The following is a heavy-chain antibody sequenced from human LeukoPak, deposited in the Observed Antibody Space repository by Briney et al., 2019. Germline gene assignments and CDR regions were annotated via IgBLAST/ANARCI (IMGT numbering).Heavy chain of an antibody. D-gene: IGHD3-22*01. Sequence: PGGSLRLSCAASGFTFSSYGMHWVRQAPGKGLEWVAVISHDGSNKYYADSVKGRFTISRDNSKNTLYLQMNSLRAEDTAVYYCAKDLYYYDTSGSHPYFDYWGQGTLVTVSS. CDR1: GFTFSSYG. CDR2: ISHDGSNK. CDR3: AKDLYYYDTSGSHPYFDY. J-gene: IGHJ4*02. V-gene: IGHV3-30*18.